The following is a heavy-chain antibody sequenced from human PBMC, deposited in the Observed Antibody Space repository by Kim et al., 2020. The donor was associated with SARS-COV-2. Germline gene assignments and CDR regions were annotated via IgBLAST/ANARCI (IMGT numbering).Heavy chain of an antibody. CDR3: ATQYADAFDV. V-gene: IGHV4-59*13. J-gene: IGHJ3*01. Sequence: SETLSLTCTVSGASMNNGYWNWIRQAPGRGPEWVGYIYSSGTTKYSPSLTGRVSISMDTARNQVFLKMTSVTAADTAVYYCATQYADAFDVWGRGTMVTVSS. CDR1: GASMNNGY. CDR2: IYSSGTT. D-gene: IGHD2-2*01.